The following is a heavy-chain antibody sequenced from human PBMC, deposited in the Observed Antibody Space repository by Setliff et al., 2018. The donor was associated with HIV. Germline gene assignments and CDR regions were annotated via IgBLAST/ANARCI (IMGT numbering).Heavy chain of an antibody. CDR1: GFTFSDYY. D-gene: IGHD4-17*01. J-gene: IGHJ4*02. CDR3: AKDHESDYVFDY. Sequence: PGGSLRLSCVASGFTFSDYYMSWIRQAPGKGLEWVSVIYSGGSTYYADSVKGRFTISRHNSKNTLYLQMNSLRAEDTAVYYCAKDHESDYVFDYWGQGTLVTVSS. CDR2: IYSGGST. V-gene: IGHV3-66*01.